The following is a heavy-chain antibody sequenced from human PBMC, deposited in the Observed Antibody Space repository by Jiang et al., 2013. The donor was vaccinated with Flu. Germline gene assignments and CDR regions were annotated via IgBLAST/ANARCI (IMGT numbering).Heavy chain of an antibody. CDR1: GGSFSGYY. J-gene: IGHJ3*02. CDR2: INHSGST. CDR3: ARVFVPIAVAGTGAFDI. Sequence: ETLSLTCAVYGGSFSGYYWSWIRQPPGKGLEWIGEINHSGSTNYNPSLKSRVTISVDTSKNQFSLKLSSVTAADTAVYYCARVFVPIAVAGTGAFDIWGQGTMVTVSS. D-gene: IGHD6-19*01. V-gene: IGHV4-34*01.